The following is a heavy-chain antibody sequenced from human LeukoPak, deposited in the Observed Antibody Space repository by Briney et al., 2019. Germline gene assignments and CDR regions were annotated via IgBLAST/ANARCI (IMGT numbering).Heavy chain of an antibody. CDR3: ARGIGWPYFDY. V-gene: IGHV6-1*01. D-gene: IGHD5-24*01. J-gene: IGHJ4*02. Sequence: QTLSLTCAISGDSVSRTNIAWNWIRQSPSRGLEWLGRTYYRSKWYNDYAVSVQSRIIINPDTSKNQFSLQLNSVTPEDTAVYYCARGIGWPYFDYWGQGTLVTVSS. CDR1: GDSVSRTNIA. CDR2: TYYRSKWYN.